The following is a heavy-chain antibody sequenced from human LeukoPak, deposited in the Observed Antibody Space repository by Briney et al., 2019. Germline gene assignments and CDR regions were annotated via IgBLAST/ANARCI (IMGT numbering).Heavy chain of an antibody. V-gene: IGHV1-69*13. J-gene: IGHJ5*02. Sequence: GASVKVSCKASGGTFSSYAISWVRQAPGQGLEWMGGIIPIFGTANYAQKFQGRVTITADESTSTAYMELSSLRSEDTAVYYCASAEPLVDTAMAGFDPWGQGTLVTVSS. CDR2: IIPIFGTA. D-gene: IGHD5-18*01. CDR1: GGTFSSYA. CDR3: ASAEPLVDTAMAGFDP.